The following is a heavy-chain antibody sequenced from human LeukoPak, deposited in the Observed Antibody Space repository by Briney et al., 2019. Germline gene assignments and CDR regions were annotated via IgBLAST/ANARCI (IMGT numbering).Heavy chain of an antibody. CDR3: ARGGRIAVAHFDY. D-gene: IGHD6-19*01. Sequence: PSETLSLTCTVSGGSISSYYWSWIRQPPGKGLKWIGYIYYSGSTNHNPSLKSRVTISVDTSKNQFSLKLSSVTAADTAVYYCARGGRIAVAHFDYWGQGTLVTVSS. CDR1: GGSISSYY. J-gene: IGHJ4*02. V-gene: IGHV4-59*01. CDR2: IYYSGST.